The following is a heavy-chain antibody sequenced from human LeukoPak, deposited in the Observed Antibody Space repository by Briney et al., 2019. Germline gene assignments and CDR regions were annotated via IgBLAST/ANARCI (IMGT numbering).Heavy chain of an antibody. Sequence: SETLSLTCTVSGGSISSSSYYWGWIRQPPGKGLEWIGSIYYSGSTYYNPSLKSRVTISVDTSKNQFSLKLSSVTAADTAVYYCARLQWFGELWRGYYYYGMDVWGQGTTVTVSS. D-gene: IGHD3-10*01. CDR2: IYYSGST. J-gene: IGHJ6*02. V-gene: IGHV4-39*01. CDR1: GGSISSSSYY. CDR3: ARLQWFGELWRGYYYYGMDV.